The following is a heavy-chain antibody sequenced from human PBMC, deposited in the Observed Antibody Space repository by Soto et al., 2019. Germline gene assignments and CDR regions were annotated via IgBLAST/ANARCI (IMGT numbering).Heavy chain of an antibody. J-gene: IGHJ2*01. V-gene: IGHV4-59*01. CDR1: GASISSYY. CDR3: ARDSGGFWYFDL. Sequence: QVQLQESGPGLVKPSETLSLTCTVSGASISSYYWSWIRQPLGTGLEWIGYVYHSGNTNYSPSLKSRVTISVDKSQNQLSLNLTSVTAADTAVYYCARDSGGFWYFDLWGSGTLVTVSS. CDR2: VYHSGNT.